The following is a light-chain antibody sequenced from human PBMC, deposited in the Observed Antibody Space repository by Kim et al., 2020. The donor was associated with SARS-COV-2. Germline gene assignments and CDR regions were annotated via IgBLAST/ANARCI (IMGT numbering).Light chain of an antibody. V-gene: IGLV3-1*01. CDR3: QAWDSSTVV. CDR2: QDS. CDR1: KLGDKF. J-gene: IGLJ2*01. Sequence: VSQGQTASITCSGDKLGDKFACWYQQKPGQSPVLVIYQDSKRPSGIPERFSGSNSGNTATLTISGTQAMDEADYYCQAWDSSTVVFGGGTQLTVL.